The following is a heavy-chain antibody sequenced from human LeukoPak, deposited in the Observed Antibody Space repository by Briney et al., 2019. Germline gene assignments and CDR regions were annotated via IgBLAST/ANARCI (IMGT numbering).Heavy chain of an antibody. CDR3: ARDVGSYGDYDRGWFDP. V-gene: IGHV3-53*01. CDR2: IYSGGST. Sequence: GGSLRLSCAASGFTVSSNYMSWVRQAPGKGLEWVSVIYSGGSTYYADSVKGRFTISRDNSKNTLYLQMNSLRAEDTAVYYCARDVGSYGDYDRGWFDPWGQGTLVTVSS. CDR1: GFTVSSNY. D-gene: IGHD4-17*01. J-gene: IGHJ5*02.